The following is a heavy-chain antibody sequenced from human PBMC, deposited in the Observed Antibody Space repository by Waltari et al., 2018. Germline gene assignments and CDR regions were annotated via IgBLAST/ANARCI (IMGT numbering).Heavy chain of an antibody. CDR1: GYPFSDYD. V-gene: IGHV1-8*02. D-gene: IGHD3-3*01. Sequence: QMQLVQSGAEVKKPGASVKVSCKASGYPFSDYDINWVRQATGPGLEWMGWINPKSGNTVSAQHFQDRVTITRDPSTSTVYMELSSLRSDDAAVYYCARVHYDFWSGYYIWGQGTLVTVPS. CDR2: INPKSGNT. CDR3: ARVHYDFWSGYYI. J-gene: IGHJ4*02.